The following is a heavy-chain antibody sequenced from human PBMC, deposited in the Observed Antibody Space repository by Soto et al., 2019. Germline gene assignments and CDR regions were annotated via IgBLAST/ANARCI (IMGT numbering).Heavy chain of an antibody. J-gene: IGHJ6*02. Sequence: QVSLQESGPGLVKPSETLSLTCTVSGGSVSNYYWTWIRQPPGKGLEWTSYINYSGSTDHSPSLTSRVTISLDTSKNQCSPRLISVTAADTAVYYCARLAPRYRIRDYNFPSLDFWGQGTTVIVSS. CDR3: ARLAPRYRIRDYNFPSLDF. D-gene: IGHD1-20*01. V-gene: IGHV4-59*02. CDR2: INYSGST. CDR1: GGSVSNYY.